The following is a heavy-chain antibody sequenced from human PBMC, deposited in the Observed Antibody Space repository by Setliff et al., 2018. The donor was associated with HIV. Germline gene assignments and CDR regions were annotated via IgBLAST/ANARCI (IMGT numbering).Heavy chain of an antibody. CDR3: ARGGPTVAYGVDV. CDR2: IYTSGST. J-gene: IGHJ6*02. CDR1: GGSISSGSNY. Sequence: TLSLTCTVSGGSISSGSNYWSWIRQPAGKGLEWIGHIYTSGSTNYNPSLKSRVTISVDTSKNQFYLKLSSVTAADTAIYYCARGGPTVAYGVDVWGQGTTVTVSS. D-gene: IGHD4-17*01. V-gene: IGHV4-61*09.